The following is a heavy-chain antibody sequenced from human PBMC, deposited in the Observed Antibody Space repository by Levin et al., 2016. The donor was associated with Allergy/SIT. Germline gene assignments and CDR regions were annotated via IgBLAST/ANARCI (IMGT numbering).Heavy chain of an antibody. CDR2: IWYDGSYK. V-gene: IGHV3-33*01. Sequence: GESLKISCAASGFTFSSYGMHWVRQAPGKGLEWVAVIWYDGSYKYYADSVKGRFTISRDTSKNTLYLQMNSLRAEDTAVYYCARVRLAGDGMDVWGQGTTVTVSS. D-gene: IGHD3-16*01. CDR1: GFTFSSYG. CDR3: ARVRLAGDGMDV. J-gene: IGHJ6*02.